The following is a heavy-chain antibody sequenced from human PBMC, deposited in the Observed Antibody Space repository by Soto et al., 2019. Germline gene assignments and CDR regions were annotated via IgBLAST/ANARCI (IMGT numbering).Heavy chain of an antibody. CDR1: GFTFSSYG. D-gene: IGHD3-22*01. CDR2: ISYDGSNK. CDR3: AKDRQRTNYYGSSGYYPRIFDY. V-gene: IGHV3-30*18. J-gene: IGHJ4*02. Sequence: GGSLRLSCAASGFTFSSYGMHWVRQAPGKGLEWVAVISYDGSNKYYADSVKGRFTISRDNSKNTLYLQMNSLRAEDTAVYYCAKDRQRTNYYGSSGYYPRIFDYWGQGTLVTVSS.